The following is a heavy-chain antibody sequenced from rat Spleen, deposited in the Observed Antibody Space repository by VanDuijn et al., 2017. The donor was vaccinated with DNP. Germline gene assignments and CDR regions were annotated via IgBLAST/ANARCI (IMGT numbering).Heavy chain of an antibody. CDR3: ATRDGGY. J-gene: IGHJ2*01. D-gene: IGHD1-11*01. CDR2: IIYDGSGT. Sequence: EVQLVESGGGLVQPGRSLKLSCEASGFTFSDYTMAWVRQAPKKGLEWVAMIIYDGSGTYYGDSVKGRFTISRDNAKNTLHLQMDSLRSEDTATYYCATRDGGYWGQGVMVTVSS. V-gene: IGHV5S10*01. CDR1: GFTFSDYT.